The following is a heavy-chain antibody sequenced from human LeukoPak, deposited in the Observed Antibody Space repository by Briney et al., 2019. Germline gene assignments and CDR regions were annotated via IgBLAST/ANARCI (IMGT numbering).Heavy chain of an antibody. Sequence: SETLSLTWTVSGGSIRNYYWNWIRQSAGKGLELIGRIHISGSTNSNPSLKSRVTISIDISKTQFSLKLTSVTAADTAVYYCAREGATVAGKPSLVYWGQRTLVTVSS. CDR1: GGSIRNYY. CDR2: IHISGST. V-gene: IGHV4-4*07. J-gene: IGHJ4*02. D-gene: IGHD6-19*01. CDR3: AREGATVAGKPSLVY.